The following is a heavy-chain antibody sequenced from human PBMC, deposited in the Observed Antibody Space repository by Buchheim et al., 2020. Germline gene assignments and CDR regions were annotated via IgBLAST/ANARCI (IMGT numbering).Heavy chain of an antibody. Sequence: EVQLVESGGGLVQPGGSLRLSCAASGFTFSSYEMNWVRQAPGKGLEWVSYISSSGSTIYYADSVKGRFTISRDNAKNSLYLQMNSLRAEDTAVYYCASAFWSGYYFRGGFDPWGQGTL. J-gene: IGHJ5*02. D-gene: IGHD3-3*01. CDR2: ISSSGSTI. CDR3: ASAFWSGYYFRGGFDP. V-gene: IGHV3-48*03. CDR1: GFTFSSYE.